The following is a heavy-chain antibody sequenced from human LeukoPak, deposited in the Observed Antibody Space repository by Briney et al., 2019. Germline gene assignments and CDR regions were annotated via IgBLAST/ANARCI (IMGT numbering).Heavy chain of an antibody. CDR3: ATDIVVVPAAIG. CDR2: ISYDGSNK. J-gene: IGHJ4*02. D-gene: IGHD2-2*01. V-gene: IGHV3-30*03. CDR1: GFTFSGYG. Sequence: GRSLRLSCAASGFTFSGYGMHWVRQAPGKGLEWVAVISYDGSNKYYADSVKGRFTISRDNSKNTLYLQMNSLRAEDTAVYYCATDIVVVPAAIGWGQGTLVTVSS.